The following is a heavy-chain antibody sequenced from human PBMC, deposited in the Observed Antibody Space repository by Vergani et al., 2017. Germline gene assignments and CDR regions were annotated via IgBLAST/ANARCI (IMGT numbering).Heavy chain of an antibody. CDR3: ARDRGNSGDYNFDY. D-gene: IGHD1-26*01. CDR1: GYTFRNCG. V-gene: IGHV1-18*04. Sequence: QVQLVQSGAEVKKPGASVKVSCEASGYTFRNCGISWVRQAPGEGLEWLGWISVYNGETKFAQKFQGRVTLTRDTSTDTAYMEMGSLRSDDTAVYYCARDRGNSGDYNFDYWGQGTLVTVSS. CDR2: ISVYNGET. J-gene: IGHJ4*02.